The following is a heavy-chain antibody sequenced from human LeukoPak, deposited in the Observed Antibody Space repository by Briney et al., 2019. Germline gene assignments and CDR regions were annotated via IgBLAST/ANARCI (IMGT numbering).Heavy chain of an antibody. CDR1: GFTFSSYA. V-gene: IGHV3-23*01. CDR2: ISGSGGST. J-gene: IGHJ5*02. D-gene: IGHD3-10*01. CDR3: AKDSGSYSSCFDA. Sequence: PGGSLRLSCAASGFTFSSYAMSWVRQAPGKGLEWVSAISGSGGSTYYADSVKGRFTISRDNSKNTLYLQMNSLSAEDTAVYYCAKDSGSYSSCFDAWGQGNLVTVSS.